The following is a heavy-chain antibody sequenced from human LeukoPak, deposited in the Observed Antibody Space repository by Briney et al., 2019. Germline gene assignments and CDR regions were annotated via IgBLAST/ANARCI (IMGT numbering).Heavy chain of an antibody. CDR2: ISYDGSNK. CDR1: GFTFSSYA. CDR3: ARQYGDYIDYFDY. J-gene: IGHJ4*02. V-gene: IGHV3-30-3*01. Sequence: PGGSLRLSCAASGFTFSSYAMHWVRQAPGKGLEWVAVISYDGSNKYYADSVKGRFTISRDNSKNTLYLQMNSLRAEDTVVYYCARQYGDYIDYFDYWGQGTLVTVFS. D-gene: IGHD4-17*01.